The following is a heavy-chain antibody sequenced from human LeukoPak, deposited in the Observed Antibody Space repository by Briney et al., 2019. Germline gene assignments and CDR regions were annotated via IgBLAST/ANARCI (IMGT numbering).Heavy chain of an antibody. CDR3: AKCSASYYNDAFDT. CDR2: IRGGGGHT. J-gene: IGHJ3*02. V-gene: IGHV3-23*01. CDR1: GFTFNNYA. Sequence: GGSLRLSCAASGFTFNNYAMNWVRQAPGKGLEWLSYIRGGGGHTRYSGSVKGRFTISRDNSKNMLYLQMNSLRAEDTAIYYCAKCSASYYNDAFDTWGRGTMVTVSS. D-gene: IGHD3-10*02.